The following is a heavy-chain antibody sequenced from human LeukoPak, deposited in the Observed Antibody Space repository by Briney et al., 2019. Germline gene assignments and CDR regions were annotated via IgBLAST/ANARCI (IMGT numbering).Heavy chain of an antibody. D-gene: IGHD4-23*01. J-gene: IGHJ4*02. CDR3: ARARGVRLGGDSIPSLYY. CDR1: GGSITSYY. V-gene: IGHV4-59*12. CDR2: IYYSGST. Sequence: SETLSLTCTVSGGSITSYYWSWIRQSPGKGLEWIGYIYYSGSTDYNPSIKSRVTISVDTSKNQFSLKLSSVTAADTAVYYCARARGVRLGGDSIPSLYYWGQGTLVTVSS.